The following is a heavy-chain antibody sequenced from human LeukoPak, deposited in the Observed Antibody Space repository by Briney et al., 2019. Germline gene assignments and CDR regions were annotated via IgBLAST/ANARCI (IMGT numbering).Heavy chain of an antibody. CDR2: ISAYNGNT. J-gene: IGHJ4*02. CDR3: ARYYYYDSSGYYYPDY. V-gene: IGHV1-18*01. CDR1: GYTFTSYG. D-gene: IGHD3-22*01. Sequence: ASVKVSCKASGYTFTSYGISWVRQAPGQGLEWMGWISAYNGNTNYAQKLQGRVTMTTDTSTSTAYMELRSLRSDDTAVYYRARYYYYDSSGYYYPDYWGQGTLVTVSS.